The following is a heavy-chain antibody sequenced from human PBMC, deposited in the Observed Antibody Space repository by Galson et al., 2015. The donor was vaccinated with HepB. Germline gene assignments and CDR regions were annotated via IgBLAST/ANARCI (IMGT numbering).Heavy chain of an antibody. Sequence: SLRLSCAASGFTFSSYGMHWVRQAPGKGLEWVAVISYDGSNKYYADSVKGRFTISRDNSKNTLYLQMNSLRAEDTAVYYCAKDGLRFLEWLLTRDYYYYYMDVWGKGTTVTVSS. D-gene: IGHD3-3*01. V-gene: IGHV3-30*18. J-gene: IGHJ6*03. CDR1: GFTFSSYG. CDR3: AKDGLRFLEWLLTRDYYYYYMDV. CDR2: ISYDGSNK.